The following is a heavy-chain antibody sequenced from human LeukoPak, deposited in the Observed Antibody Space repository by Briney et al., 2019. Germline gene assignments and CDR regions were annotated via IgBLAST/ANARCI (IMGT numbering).Heavy chain of an antibody. CDR3: ARAPRITMVRGVIYWFDP. V-gene: IGHV1-8*03. J-gene: IGHJ5*02. Sequence: ASVKVPCKASGYTFTSYDINWARQATGQGLEWMGWMNPNSGNTGYAQKFQGRVTITRNTSISTAYMELSSLRSEDTAVYYCARAPRITMVRGVIYWFDPWGQGTLVTVSS. CDR1: GYTFTSYD. CDR2: MNPNSGNT. D-gene: IGHD3-10*01.